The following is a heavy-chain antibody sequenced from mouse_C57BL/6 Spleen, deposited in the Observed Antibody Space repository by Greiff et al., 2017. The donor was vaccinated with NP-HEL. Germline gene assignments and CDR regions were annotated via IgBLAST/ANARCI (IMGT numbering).Heavy chain of an antibody. CDR1: GYSITSGYY. V-gene: IGHV3-6*01. Sequence: EVQLQESGPGLVKPSQSLSLTCSVTGYSITSGYYWNWIRQFPGNKLEWMGYISYDGSNNYNPSLKNRISITRDTSKNQFFLKLNSVTTEDTATYYCARVPYYYGSSYGYFDYWGQGTTLTVSS. CDR2: ISYDGSN. CDR3: ARVPYYYGSSYGYFDY. J-gene: IGHJ2*01. D-gene: IGHD1-1*01.